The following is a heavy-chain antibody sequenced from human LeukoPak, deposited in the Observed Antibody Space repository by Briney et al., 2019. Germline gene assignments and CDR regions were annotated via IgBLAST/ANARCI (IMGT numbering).Heavy chain of an antibody. Sequence: GRSLRLSCAASGFTFSSYGMHWVRQAPGKGLEWVAVISYDGSNKYYADSVKGRFTISRDNSKNTLYLQMGSLRAEDMAVYYCARDSVDTAMVFDYWGQGTLVTVSS. CDR1: GFTFSSYG. V-gene: IGHV3-30*03. CDR3: ARDSVDTAMVFDY. D-gene: IGHD5-18*01. J-gene: IGHJ4*02. CDR2: ISYDGSNK.